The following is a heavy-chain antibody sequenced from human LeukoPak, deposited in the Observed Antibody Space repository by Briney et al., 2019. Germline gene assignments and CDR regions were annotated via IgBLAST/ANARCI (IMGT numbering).Heavy chain of an antibody. CDR1: GFTFSSYS. J-gene: IGHJ6*02. Sequence: PGGSLRLSCAASGFTFSSYSMSWVRQAPGQGLEWVANIKQEGSEKYYVDSVKGRFTISRDNAKNSLYLQMNSLRAEDTAVYYCARVAYYYDSSGYYHLVYGMDVWGQGTTVTVSS. CDR2: IKQEGSEK. CDR3: ARVAYYYDSSGYYHLVYGMDV. D-gene: IGHD3-22*01. V-gene: IGHV3-7*04.